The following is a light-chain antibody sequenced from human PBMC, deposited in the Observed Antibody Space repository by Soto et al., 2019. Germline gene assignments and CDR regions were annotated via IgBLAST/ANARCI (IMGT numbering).Light chain of an antibody. J-gene: IGKJ4*01. Sequence: DIQMTQSPSSLSASVGDRVTITCRASQSISSYLNWYQQKPGKAPNLLIYAASSLQSGVPSRFSGSGSVTDFALTISSLQPEDFATYYCQQGYSTPLTFGGGTKVEIK. CDR2: AAS. CDR3: QQGYSTPLT. V-gene: IGKV1-39*01. CDR1: QSISSY.